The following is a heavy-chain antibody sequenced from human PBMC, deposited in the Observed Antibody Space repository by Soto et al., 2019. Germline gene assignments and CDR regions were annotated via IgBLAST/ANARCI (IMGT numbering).Heavy chain of an antibody. CDR2: ISYDGSNK. D-gene: IGHD3-22*01. Sequence: LRLSCAASGFTFSSYGMHWVRQAPGKGLEWVAVISYDGSNKYYADSVKGRFTISRDNSKNTLYLQMNSLRAEDTAVYYCAKDQGDSSGLDYWGQGTLVTVSS. CDR1: GFTFSSYG. V-gene: IGHV3-30*18. J-gene: IGHJ4*02. CDR3: AKDQGDSSGLDY.